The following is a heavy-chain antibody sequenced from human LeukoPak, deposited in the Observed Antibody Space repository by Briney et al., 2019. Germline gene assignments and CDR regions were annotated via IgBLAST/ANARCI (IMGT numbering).Heavy chain of an antibody. Sequence: GGSLRLSCGASGFXFSDYYMSWIRQAPGKGLEWVSYICSSSSYTNYADSVKGRFTISRDNSKNTLYLQMNSLRAEDTAVYYCAKVASPPAMDYFDYWGQGTLVTVSS. CDR3: AKVASPPAMDYFDY. V-gene: IGHV3-11*05. CDR1: GFXFSDYY. D-gene: IGHD5-24*01. J-gene: IGHJ4*02. CDR2: ICSSSSYT.